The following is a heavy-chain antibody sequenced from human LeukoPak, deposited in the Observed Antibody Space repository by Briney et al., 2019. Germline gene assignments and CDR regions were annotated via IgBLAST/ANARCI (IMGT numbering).Heavy chain of an antibody. CDR3: AKGSDTAGSYRPFDY. J-gene: IGHJ4*02. D-gene: IGHD3-10*01. CDR2: LNSGGGST. V-gene: IGHV3-23*01. Sequence: GGSLRLSCAASGFTLSGATMSWLRQAPGKGLEWVSALNSGGGSTSAESVKGRFIISRDNSKNTLYLQMNSLRAEDTAVYYCAKGSDTAGSYRPFDYWGQGTLVTVSS. CDR1: GFTLSGAT.